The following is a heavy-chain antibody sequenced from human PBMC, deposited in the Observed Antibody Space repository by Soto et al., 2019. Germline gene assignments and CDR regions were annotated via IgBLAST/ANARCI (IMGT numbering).Heavy chain of an antibody. V-gene: IGHV3-30-3*01. CDR3: ARGPILTGLLLGSRWYYYYYGMDV. J-gene: IGHJ6*02. D-gene: IGHD3-9*01. CDR1: GFTFSSYA. Sequence: PGGSLRLSCAASGFTFSSYAMHWVRQAPGKGLEWVAVISYDGSNKYYADSVKGRFTISRDNSKNTLYLQMNSLRAEDTAVYYCARGPILTGLLLGSRWYYYYYGMDVWGQGTTVTVSS. CDR2: ISYDGSNK.